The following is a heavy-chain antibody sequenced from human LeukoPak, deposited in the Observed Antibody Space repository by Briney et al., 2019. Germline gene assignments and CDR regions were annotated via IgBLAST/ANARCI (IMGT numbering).Heavy chain of an antibody. D-gene: IGHD2-2*01. V-gene: IGHV4-59*01. Sequence: SETLSLTCTVSGASDGSISSYSWRWIRQPPGKGLEWIGYLLSSGSTNYQPSLKSRVTISMDMSKNQFSLKLNSVTAADTAVYYCAAYRTSSLYWFFDLWGRGTLVTVSS. CDR3: AAYRTSSLYWFFDL. CDR2: LLSSGST. CDR1: GASDGSISSYS. J-gene: IGHJ2*01.